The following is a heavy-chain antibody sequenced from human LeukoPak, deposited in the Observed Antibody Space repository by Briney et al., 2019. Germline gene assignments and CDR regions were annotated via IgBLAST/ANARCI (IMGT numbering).Heavy chain of an antibody. J-gene: IGHJ4*02. V-gene: IGHV3-21*01. CDR1: GFTFSSYS. D-gene: IGHD5-12*01. Sequence: GGSLRLSCAASGFTFSSYSMNWVRQAPGKGLEWVSSIISSSSYIYYADSVKGRFTISRDNAKNSLYLQMNSLRAEDTAVYYCAREGSGYDYNFDYWGQGTLVTVSS. CDR3: AREGSGYDYNFDY. CDR2: IISSSSYI.